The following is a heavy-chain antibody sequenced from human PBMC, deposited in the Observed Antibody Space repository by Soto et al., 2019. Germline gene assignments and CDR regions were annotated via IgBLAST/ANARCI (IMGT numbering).Heavy chain of an antibody. Sequence: ASVKVSCKASAGTFSSYAISWVRQAPGQGLEWMGGIIPIFGTANYAQKFQGRVTITADESTSTAYMELSSLRSEDTAVYYCARDLSSVAGSISPPQPMDVWGQGTPVTVSS. V-gene: IGHV1-69*13. CDR1: AGTFSSYA. CDR2: IIPIFGTA. J-gene: IGHJ6*02. CDR3: ARDLSSVAGSISPPQPMDV. D-gene: IGHD6-19*01.